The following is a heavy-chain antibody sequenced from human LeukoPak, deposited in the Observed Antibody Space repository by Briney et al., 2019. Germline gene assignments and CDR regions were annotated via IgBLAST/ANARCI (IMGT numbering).Heavy chain of an antibody. CDR2: INHSGST. CDR3: ARRVRQWLVGYYYYYMDV. CDR1: GGSFSGYY. V-gene: IGHV4-34*01. J-gene: IGHJ6*03. Sequence: SETLSLTCAVYGGSFSGYYWSWIRQPPGKGLEWIWEINHSGSTNYNPSLKSRVTISVDTSKNQFSLKLSSVTAADTAVYYCARRVRQWLVGYYYYYMDVWGKGTTVTISS. D-gene: IGHD6-19*01.